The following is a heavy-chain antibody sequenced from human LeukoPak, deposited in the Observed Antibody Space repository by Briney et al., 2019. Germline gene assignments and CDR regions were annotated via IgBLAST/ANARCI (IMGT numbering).Heavy chain of an antibody. CDR1: GFTFSSYG. Sequence: PGGSLRLSCAASGFTFSSYGMHWVRQAPGEGLEWVAVISYDGSNKYYADSVKGRFTVSRDNSKNTLFLQMNSLSAEDTAVYYCAKDRYYYDSSGSYLLDYWGQGTLVTVSS. D-gene: IGHD3-22*01. J-gene: IGHJ4*02. CDR3: AKDRYYYDSSGSYLLDY. V-gene: IGHV3-30*18. CDR2: ISYDGSNK.